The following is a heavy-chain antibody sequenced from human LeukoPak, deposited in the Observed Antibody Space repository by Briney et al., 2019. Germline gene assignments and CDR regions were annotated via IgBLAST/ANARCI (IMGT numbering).Heavy chain of an antibody. CDR2: IYPGDSKT. CDR3: ARLDSSGYYYAFY. D-gene: IGHD3-22*01. J-gene: IGHJ4*02. CDR1: GYRFTMYW. V-gene: IGHV5-51*01. Sequence: GESLQISGMGSGYRFTMYWIGWVRQMPGKGLEWMGIIYPGDSKTRYSPSFHGQVTSSADKSISTAYLQLSSLKASDTATYYCARLDSSGYYYAFYWGQGTRVIVSS.